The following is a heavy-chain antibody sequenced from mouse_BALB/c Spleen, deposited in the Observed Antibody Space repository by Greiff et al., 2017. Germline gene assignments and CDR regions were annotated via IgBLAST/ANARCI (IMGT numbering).Heavy chain of an antibody. Sequence: EVQLVESGGGLVQPGGSLKLSCAASGFTFSSYTMSWVRQTPEKRLEWVAYISNGGGSTYYPDTVKGRFTISRDNAKNTLYLQMSSLKSEATAMYYCARPDSSGSWFAYWGQGTLVTVSA. D-gene: IGHD3-2*01. CDR1: GFTFSSYT. CDR2: ISNGGGST. J-gene: IGHJ3*01. V-gene: IGHV5-12-2*01. CDR3: ARPDSSGSWFAY.